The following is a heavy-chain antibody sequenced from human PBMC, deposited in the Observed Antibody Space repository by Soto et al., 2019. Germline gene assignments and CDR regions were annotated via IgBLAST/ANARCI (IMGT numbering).Heavy chain of an antibody. CDR3: AHHLIAWGDAFDI. CDR2: IRSKAYGGTT. V-gene: IGHV3-49*03. D-gene: IGHD7-27*01. J-gene: IGHJ3*02. Sequence: GGSLRLSCTASGFTFGDYAMSWFRQAPGKGLEWVGFIRSKAYGGTTEYAASVKGRLTISKDTSKNQVVLTLTNMDPVDTATYYCAHHLIAWGDAFDIWGQGTMVTVSS. CDR1: GFTFGDYA.